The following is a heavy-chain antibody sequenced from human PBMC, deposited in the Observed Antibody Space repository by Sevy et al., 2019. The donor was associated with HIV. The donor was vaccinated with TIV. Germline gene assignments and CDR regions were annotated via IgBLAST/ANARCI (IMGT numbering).Heavy chain of an antibody. J-gene: IGHJ1*01. CDR1: GFTFSYFS. V-gene: IGHV3-30-3*01. Sequence: GESLKISCAASGFTFSYFSMHWVRQAPGKGLEWVATISYDANNDHYADSVKGRFTISRDNSKNALYLQMNNPRADDTAVYFCALERLTSNVAEYFHNWGQGTLVTVSS. D-gene: IGHD1-1*01. CDR2: ISYDANND. CDR3: ALERLTSNVAEYFHN.